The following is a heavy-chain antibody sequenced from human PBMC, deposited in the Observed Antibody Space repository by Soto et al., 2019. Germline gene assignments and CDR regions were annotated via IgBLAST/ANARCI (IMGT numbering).Heavy chain of an antibody. CDR1: GYTFITYG. J-gene: IGHJ4*02. Sequence: QVHLVQSGAEVKKPGASVKVSCEASGYTFITYGISWVRQAPGQGLEWMGWITPYNGKTNYAQKVKDRVTMTTDTSTGTAYLELRSLRSDDSAVYYCARDTSHYFDHWGQGTLVTVSS. V-gene: IGHV1-18*01. D-gene: IGHD2-2*01. CDR3: ARDTSHYFDH. CDR2: ITPYNGKT.